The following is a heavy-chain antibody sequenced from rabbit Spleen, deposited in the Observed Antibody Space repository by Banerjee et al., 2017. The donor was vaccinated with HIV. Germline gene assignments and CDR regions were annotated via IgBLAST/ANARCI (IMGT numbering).Heavy chain of an antibody. CDR2: IDTGSSGFT. J-gene: IGHJ6*01. V-gene: IGHV1S40*01. CDR1: GIDFSNYYW. Sequence: QSLEESGGDLVKPGASLTLTCTASGIDFSNYYWICWVRQAPGKGLEWIACIDTGSSGFTYFATWAKGRFTCSKTSSTTVTLQMTRLTAADTATYFCARDTSSSFSSYGMDLWGPGTLVTVS. CDR3: ARDTSSSFSSYGMDL. D-gene: IGHD1-1*01.